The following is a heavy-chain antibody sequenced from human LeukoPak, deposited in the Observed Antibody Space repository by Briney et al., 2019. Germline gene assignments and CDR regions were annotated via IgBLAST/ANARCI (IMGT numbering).Heavy chain of an antibody. CDR1: GYTFTGYY. V-gene: IGHV1-2*02. CDR3: ARDAEARYSSGWNQFDY. CDR2: INPNSGGT. J-gene: IGHJ4*02. Sequence: ASVKVSCKASGYTFTGYYMHWVRQAPGQGLEWMGWINPNSGGTNYAQKFQGRVTMTRDTSISTAYMELSRLRSDDTAVYYCARDAEARYSSGWNQFDYWGQGTLVTVSS. D-gene: IGHD6-19*01.